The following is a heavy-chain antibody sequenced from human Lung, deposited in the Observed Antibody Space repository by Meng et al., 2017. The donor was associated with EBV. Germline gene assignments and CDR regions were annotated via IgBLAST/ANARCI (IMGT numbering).Heavy chain of an antibody. D-gene: IGHD6-19*01. CDR2: IYYSGST. Sequence: QVQLQDSGPRVVKPSETLSLTCTVSGGSISSYYWSWIRQPPGKGLEWIGYIYYSGSTNYNPSLKSRVTISVDTSKNQFSLKLSSVTAADTAVYYCASSSGWYDEYYFDYWGQGTLVTVSS. CDR1: GGSISSYY. CDR3: ASSSGWYDEYYFDY. V-gene: IGHV4-59*01. J-gene: IGHJ4*02.